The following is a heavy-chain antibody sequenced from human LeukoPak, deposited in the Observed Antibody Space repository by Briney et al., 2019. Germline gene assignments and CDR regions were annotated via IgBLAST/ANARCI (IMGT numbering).Heavy chain of an antibody. CDR3: ARARQYSYGPMDFY. J-gene: IGHJ4*02. Sequence: GGSLRLSCAASGFTFSSYAMHWVRQAPGKGLEWVAVISYDGSNKYYADSVKGRFTISRDNSKNTLYLQMNSLRAEDTAVYYCARARQYSYGPMDFYWGQGTLVTVSS. D-gene: IGHD5-18*01. CDR1: GFTFSSYA. CDR2: ISYDGSNK. V-gene: IGHV3-30*04.